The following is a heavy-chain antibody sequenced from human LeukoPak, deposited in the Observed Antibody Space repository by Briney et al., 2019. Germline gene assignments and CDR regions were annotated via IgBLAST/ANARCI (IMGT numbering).Heavy chain of an antibody. CDR1: GGSISSYY. J-gene: IGHJ4*02. CDR2: IYYSGST. Sequence: KPSETLSLTCTVSGGSISSYYWSWIRQPPGKGLEWIGYIYYSGSTNYNPSLKRRVTLPGDTSKNQFSLKMSSVTAADTDVYYCARGMYYYDSSGYYGPAYYFDYWGQGTLVTVSS. D-gene: IGHD3-22*01. CDR3: ARGMYYYDSSGYYGPAYYFDY. V-gene: IGHV4-59*01.